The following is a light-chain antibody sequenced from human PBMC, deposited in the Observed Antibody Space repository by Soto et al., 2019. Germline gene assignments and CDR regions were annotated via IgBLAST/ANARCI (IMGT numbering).Light chain of an antibody. Sequence: DIQMTQSPSTLSASVGDRVTITCRASQSISSWLAWYQKKPGKAPKLLMYKASSLESGVPSRFSGSGSGTEFTLTISSLQPDDFATYYCQQYNSFPYTFGQGTKLEIK. V-gene: IGKV1-5*03. CDR3: QQYNSFPYT. CDR1: QSISSW. J-gene: IGKJ2*01. CDR2: KAS.